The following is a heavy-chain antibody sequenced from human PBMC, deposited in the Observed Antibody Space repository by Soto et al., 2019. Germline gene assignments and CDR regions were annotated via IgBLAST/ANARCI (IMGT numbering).Heavy chain of an antibody. V-gene: IGHV3-23*01. CDR2: ISCSGGST. Sequence: EVQLLESGGGLVQPGGSLRLSCAASGFTFSSYAMSWVRQAPGKGLEWVSGISCSGGSTYYADSVKGRFTISRDNSKNTLYLQMNSLRAEDAAVYYFAKDRNWNYHFDYWGQGTLVTGSS. J-gene: IGHJ4*02. D-gene: IGHD1-7*01. CDR1: GFTFSSYA. CDR3: AKDRNWNYHFDY.